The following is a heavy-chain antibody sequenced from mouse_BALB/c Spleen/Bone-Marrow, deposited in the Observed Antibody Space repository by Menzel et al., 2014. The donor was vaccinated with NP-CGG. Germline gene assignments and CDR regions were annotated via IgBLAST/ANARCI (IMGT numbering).Heavy chain of an antibody. CDR2: INPGSGGI. Sequence: QVHVKQSGAELVRPGTSVKVSCKASGYAFTNYWIEWIKQRPGQGLEWIGVINPGSGGINYNEKFKGKATLTADKSSSTAYMRLSSLTSDDSAVYFCARELVRGMDYWGQGTSVTVSP. D-gene: IGHD1-1*01. CDR3: ARELVRGMDY. CDR1: GYAFTNYW. J-gene: IGHJ4*01. V-gene: IGHV1-54*01.